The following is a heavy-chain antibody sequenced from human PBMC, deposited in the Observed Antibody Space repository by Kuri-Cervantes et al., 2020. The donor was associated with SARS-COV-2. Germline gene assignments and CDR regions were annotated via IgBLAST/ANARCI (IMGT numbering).Heavy chain of an antibody. D-gene: IGHD5-18*01. J-gene: IGHJ4*02. CDR2: INPNGGGT. CDR1: GYTFTDYY. V-gene: IGHV1-2*02. Sequence: ASVKVSCKASGYTFTDYYIHWVRQAPGQGLEWMGWINPNGGGTNYAQKFQGRVTMTRGTSITTAYMELSSLRSDDTAVYYCARKRGYSYGDFDYWGQGTLVTVSS. CDR3: ARKRGYSYGDFDY.